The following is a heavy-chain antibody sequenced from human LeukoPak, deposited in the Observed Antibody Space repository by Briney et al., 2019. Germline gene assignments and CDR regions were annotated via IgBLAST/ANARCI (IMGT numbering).Heavy chain of an antibody. D-gene: IGHD3-10*01. J-gene: IGHJ4*02. Sequence: PARSLRLSCAASGFTFSSYGMHWVRQAPGKGLEWVAVIWYDGSNKYYADSVKGRFTISRENSKNTLYLQMNSLRAEDTAVYYCASLRGGDWAEKSFDYWGQGTLVTVSS. CDR2: IWYDGSNK. V-gene: IGHV3-33*01. CDR3: ASLRGGDWAEKSFDY. CDR1: GFTFSSYG.